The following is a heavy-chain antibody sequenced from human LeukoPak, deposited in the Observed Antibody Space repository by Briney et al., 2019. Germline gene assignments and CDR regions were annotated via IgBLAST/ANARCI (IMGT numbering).Heavy chain of an antibody. CDR1: GFSFDDYA. J-gene: IGHJ4*02. CDR2: ISPSGGTT. V-gene: IGHV3-23*01. CDR3: AKVTY. Sequence: PGGSLRLSCAASGFSFDDYALSWVRQAPGKGLQWVSAISPSGGTTYYADSMKGRITISRDNSKNTLNLQMHNLRAEDTAVYYCAKVTYWGQGTLVTVSS.